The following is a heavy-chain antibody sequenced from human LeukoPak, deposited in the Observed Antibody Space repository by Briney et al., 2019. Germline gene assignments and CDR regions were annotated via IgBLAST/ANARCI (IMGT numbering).Heavy chain of an antibody. CDR3: ARDRTVAGTTGY. V-gene: IGHV1-2*02. D-gene: IGHD6-19*01. Sequence: ASVKVSCKASGYTFTSYYMHWVRQAPGQGLEWMGWINPNSGCTNYAQKFQGRVTMTRDTSISTAYMELSRLRSDDTAVYYCARDRTVAGTTGYWGQGTLVTVSS. CDR1: GYTFTSYY. CDR2: INPNSGCT. J-gene: IGHJ4*02.